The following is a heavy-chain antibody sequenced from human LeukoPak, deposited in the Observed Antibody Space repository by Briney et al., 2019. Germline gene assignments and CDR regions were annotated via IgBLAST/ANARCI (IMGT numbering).Heavy chain of an antibody. CDR2: IHPEGSEK. CDR1: GFTFSSYW. V-gene: IGHV3-7*01. D-gene: IGHD1-1*01. CDR3: ARGGGTFNC. J-gene: IGHJ4*02. Sequence: GDSLRLSCAASGFTFSSYWMTWVRQVTGKWLEWVASIHPEGSEKYYVDSVKGRFTISRDNAKNSLYLQMNSLRVDDTAAYYCARGGGTFNCWGQGTPVTVSS.